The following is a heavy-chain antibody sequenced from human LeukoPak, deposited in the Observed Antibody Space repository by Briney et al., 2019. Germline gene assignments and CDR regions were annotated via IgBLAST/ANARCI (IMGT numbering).Heavy chain of an antibody. CDR1: GFTFCDYY. D-gene: IGHD3-22*01. V-gene: IGHV3-11*01. CDR3: ARVYYDSSGDDAFDI. Sequence: GGSLRLSCAASGFTFCDYYMSWIRQAPGKGLEWVSYISSSGSTIYYADSVKGRFTISRDNAKNSLYLQMNSLRAEDTAVYYCARVYYDSSGDDAFDIWGQGTMVTVSS. J-gene: IGHJ3*02. CDR2: ISSSGSTI.